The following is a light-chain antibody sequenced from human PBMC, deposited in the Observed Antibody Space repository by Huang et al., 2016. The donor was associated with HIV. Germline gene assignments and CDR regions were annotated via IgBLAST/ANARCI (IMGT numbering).Light chain of an antibody. CDR1: QSVSSY. CDR2: DAS. CDR3: QQRSNWPPL. J-gene: IGKJ3*01. Sequence: EIVLTQSPATLSSSPGERATLSCRASQSVSSYLAWYQQKPGQAPRLLIYDASNRATGIPARFSGSGSGTDFTLTISSLEPEDFAVYYCQQRSNWPPLFGPGTKVDIK. V-gene: IGKV3-11*01.